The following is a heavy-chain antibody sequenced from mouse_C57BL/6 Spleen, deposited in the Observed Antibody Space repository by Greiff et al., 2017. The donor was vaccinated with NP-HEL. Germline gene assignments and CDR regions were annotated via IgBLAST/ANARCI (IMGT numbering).Heavy chain of an antibody. Sequence: EVQLQQSGPELVKPGASVKISCKASGYSFTGYYMNWVKQSPEKSLEWIGEINPSTGGTTYNQKFKAKATLTVDKSSSTAYMQLKSLTSEDSAVYYCATDSSGSLYYAMDYWGQGTSVTVSS. D-gene: IGHD3-2*02. CDR2: INPSTGGT. CDR3: ATDSSGSLYYAMDY. CDR1: GYSFTGYY. J-gene: IGHJ4*01. V-gene: IGHV1-42*01.